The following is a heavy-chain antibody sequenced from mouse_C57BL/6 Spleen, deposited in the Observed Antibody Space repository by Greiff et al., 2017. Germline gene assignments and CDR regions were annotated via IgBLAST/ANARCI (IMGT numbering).Heavy chain of an antibody. CDR1: GYTFTSYW. CDR2: IYPSDSET. CDR3: ARDDYYGSRWYFDV. J-gene: IGHJ1*03. Sequence: QVHVKQPGAELVRPGSSVKLSCKASGYTFTSYWMDWVKQRPGQGLEWIGNIYPSDSETHYNQKFKDKATLTVDKSSSTAYMQLSSLTSEDSAVYYCARDDYYGSRWYFDVWGTGTTVTVSS. D-gene: IGHD1-1*01. V-gene: IGHV1-61*01.